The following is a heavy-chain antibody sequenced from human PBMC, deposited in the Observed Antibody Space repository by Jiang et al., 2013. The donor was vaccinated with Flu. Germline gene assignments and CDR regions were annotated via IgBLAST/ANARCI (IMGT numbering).Heavy chain of an antibody. CDR1: GFTFTNYY. V-gene: IGHV1-46*01. D-gene: IGHD5-12*01. CDR3: ARDRVVATIIYYYGMDV. Sequence: EVKKPGASVKVSCKASGFTFTNYYLHWVRQAPGQGLEWMGVINPSGESTAYAQKFQGRVTLTRDPSASTVYMELSSLISEDTAVYYCARDRVVATIIYYYGMDVWGQGTTVTVSS. CDR2: INPSGEST. J-gene: IGHJ6*02.